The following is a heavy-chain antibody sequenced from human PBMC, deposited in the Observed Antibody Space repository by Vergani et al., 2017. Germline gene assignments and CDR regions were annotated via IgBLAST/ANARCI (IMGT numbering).Heavy chain of an antibody. CDR3: AKGVEYGSPPQH. V-gene: IGHV3-9*01. J-gene: IGHJ1*01. CDR2: ISWNSGAV. D-gene: IGHD2/OR15-2a*01. CDR1: GITFWKFG. Sequence: EVDLVESGGGLAQPGGSLRLSCEASGITFWKFGMHWVRYGPGKGLEWVSGISWNSGAVDYADSVRGRFTISRENAKNSLYLQMNSLRAEDTALYYCAKGVEYGSPPQHWGQGTLVTVSS.